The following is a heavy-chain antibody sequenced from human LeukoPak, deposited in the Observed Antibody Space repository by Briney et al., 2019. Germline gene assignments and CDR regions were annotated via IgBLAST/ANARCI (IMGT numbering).Heavy chain of an antibody. V-gene: IGHV3-30*02. J-gene: IGHJ4*02. CDR3: ASGYSYGYLDY. D-gene: IGHD5-18*01. Sequence: PGGSLRLSCTASGFTFSNYGMHWVRQAPGKGLEWVAFIRYDGSEKYYADSVKGRITISRDNSKNTLYLQMNSLRAEDTAVYYCASGYSYGYLDYWGQGTLVTVSS. CDR1: GFTFSNYG. CDR2: IRYDGSEK.